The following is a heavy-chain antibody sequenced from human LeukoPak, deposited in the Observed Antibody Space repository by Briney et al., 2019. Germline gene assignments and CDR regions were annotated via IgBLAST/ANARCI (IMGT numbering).Heavy chain of an antibody. Sequence: PGRSLRLPCAASRFTFSNYAVHWVRQAPGKGLEWVAVISYDGGNKYYADSVKGRFTISRDNSKNTLYLQMNSLRVEDTAIYYCARDLKMKYCDFWGQGTLVTVSS. D-gene: IGHD5-24*01. V-gene: IGHV3-30-3*01. J-gene: IGHJ4*02. CDR1: RFTFSNYA. CDR3: ARDLKMKYCDF. CDR2: ISYDGGNK.